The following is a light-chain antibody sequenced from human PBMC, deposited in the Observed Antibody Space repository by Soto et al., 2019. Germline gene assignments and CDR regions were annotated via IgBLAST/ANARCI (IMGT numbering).Light chain of an antibody. CDR2: GAS. V-gene: IGKV3-20*01. CDR3: QQYGSSPWT. CDR1: QSVSSNY. Sequence: EIVLRRSPGTLSLSPGERATLSCRASQSVSSNYLAWYQQKPGQAPRPLIYGASSRATGIPDRFSGSGAGTDVTLTISRLESEDFAVYYCQQYGSSPWTFGQGTKVEIK. J-gene: IGKJ1*01.